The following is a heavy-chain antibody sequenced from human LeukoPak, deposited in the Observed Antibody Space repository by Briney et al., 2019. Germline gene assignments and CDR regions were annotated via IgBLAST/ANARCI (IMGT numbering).Heavy chain of an antibody. CDR2: INHSGST. CDR1: GGSFSDYY. J-gene: IGHJ4*01. V-gene: IGHV4-34*01. D-gene: IGHD3-22*01. CDR3: ARVQDFETRGYYLGY. Sequence: PSETLSLTCAVYGGSFSDYYWTWIRQPPGKGLEWIGEINHSGSTNYNPSLKSRVTMSVDTFKNQFSLTLSSVTAADTAVYYCARVQDFETRGYYLGYWGHGTLVTVSS.